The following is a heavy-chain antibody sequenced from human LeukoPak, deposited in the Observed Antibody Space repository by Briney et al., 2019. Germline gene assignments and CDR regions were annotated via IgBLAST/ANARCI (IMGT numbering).Heavy chain of an antibody. D-gene: IGHD2-15*01. J-gene: IGHJ6*02. CDR3: VRGYSFGPYGMDV. V-gene: IGHV3-64D*09. CDR1: GFPFSSYA. CDR2: ISDSGAST. Sequence: GGSLRLSCSASGFPFSSYAMHWVRQAPGKGLEYVSAISDSGASTYYADSVKGRFTISRDNSKNTLYLQMSSLRAEDPAVYFCVRGYSFGPYGMDVWGQGTTVTVSS.